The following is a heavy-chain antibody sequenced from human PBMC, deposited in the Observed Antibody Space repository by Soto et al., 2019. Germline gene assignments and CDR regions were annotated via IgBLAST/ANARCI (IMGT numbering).Heavy chain of an antibody. Sequence: PSQTLPLPCNVSGASISSYNYWGWFLQPPGKGLEWIGSIIYSGDIMYNPSLQSRLTLFVDTSKSHFSLRLSSVTAADTAVYYCARLGAYYQSLDPWGPGTLVTVSS. CDR2: IIYSGDI. V-gene: IGHV4-39*02. D-gene: IGHD2-21*01. J-gene: IGHJ5*02. CDR1: GASISSYNY. CDR3: ARLGAYYQSLDP.